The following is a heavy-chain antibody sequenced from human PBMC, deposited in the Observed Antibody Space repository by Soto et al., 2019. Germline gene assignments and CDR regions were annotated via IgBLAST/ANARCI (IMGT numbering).Heavy chain of an antibody. V-gene: IGHV4-61*01. CDR3: ARGWELLGFIKS. Sequence: PSETLCLTCTVSGSSVSSGIYYWCRIRQPPGKGLEWIGYIYYSGSTNYNPSLKSRVTISVDTSKNQFSLKLSSLTAAATAAYYCARGWELLGFIKSWGRGTLVTVTS. J-gene: IGHJ5*02. D-gene: IGHD1-26*01. CDR1: GSSVSSGIYY. CDR2: IYYSGST.